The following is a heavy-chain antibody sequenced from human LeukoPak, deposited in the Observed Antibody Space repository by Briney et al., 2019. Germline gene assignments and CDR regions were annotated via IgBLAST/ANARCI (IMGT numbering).Heavy chain of an antibody. Sequence: RASVKVSCKASGYTFTGYYMHWVRQAPGQGLEWMGWINPNSGGTNYAQKFQGRVTVTRDTSISTAYMELSRLRSDDTAVYYCARAGRITMVRGVIGWFDPWGQGTLVTVSS. D-gene: IGHD3-10*01. V-gene: IGHV1-2*02. CDR1: GYTFTGYY. CDR2: INPNSGGT. CDR3: ARAGRITMVRGVIGWFDP. J-gene: IGHJ5*02.